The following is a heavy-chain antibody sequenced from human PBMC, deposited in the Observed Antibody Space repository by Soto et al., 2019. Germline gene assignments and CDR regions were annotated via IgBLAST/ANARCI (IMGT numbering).Heavy chain of an antibody. CDR3: AKGLINGRWYAAD. CDR1: GFTFSSCV. Sequence: EVHLLESGGGLVQPGESLRLSCGASGFTFSSCVMSWVRQAPGKGLEWVSSITDSGTGTYYADSVKGRFTISRDNSKNTMYLQMNNLRAEDTGVYYCAKGLINGRWYAADWGQGTLLTVSS. CDR2: ITDSGTGT. D-gene: IGHD6-13*01. V-gene: IGHV3-23*01. J-gene: IGHJ4*02.